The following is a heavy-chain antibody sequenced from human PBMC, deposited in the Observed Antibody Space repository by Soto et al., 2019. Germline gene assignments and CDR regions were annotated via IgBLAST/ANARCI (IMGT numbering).Heavy chain of an antibody. Sequence: QVQLVQSGAEVKKPGASVKISCKASGFTFSDYYMHWLRQAPGQGLEWMGVINPSGLSKSYAQKFQGRVTLTRGTATSTVHMEFRSLRSEDSAAYFWARDRMTTYYVAYRFDYWGQVTQIPVAS. CDR1: GFTFSDYY. V-gene: IGHV1-46*01. CDR2: INPSGLSK. CDR3: ARDRMTTYYVAYRFDY. D-gene: IGHD3-9*01. J-gene: IGHJ4*02.